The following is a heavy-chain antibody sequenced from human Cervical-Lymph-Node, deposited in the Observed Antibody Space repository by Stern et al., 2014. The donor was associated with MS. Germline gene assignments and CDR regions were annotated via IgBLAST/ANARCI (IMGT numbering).Heavy chain of an antibody. CDR1: GFVFRLYA. CDR2: ISYDERDK. J-gene: IGHJ4*02. V-gene: IGHV3-30*04. Sequence: VQLVESGGGVVQPGRSLRLSCAASGFVFRLYALHWVRQATGKGLELVVLISYDERDKYYTDSVKGRFTVSRDNSNNTVDLEMNSLRLEDTAVYYCAKGGSGSYLDWGQGSLVTVSS. CDR3: AKGGSGSYLD. D-gene: IGHD1-26*01.